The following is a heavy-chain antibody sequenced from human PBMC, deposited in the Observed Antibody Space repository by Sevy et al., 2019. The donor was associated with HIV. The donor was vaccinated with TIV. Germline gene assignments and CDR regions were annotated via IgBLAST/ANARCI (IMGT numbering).Heavy chain of an antibody. V-gene: IGHV3-30*03. CDR2: ISYDGSNK. D-gene: IGHD5-12*01. Sequence: GGSLRLSCAASGFTFSSYGMHWVRQAPGKGLEWVAVISYDGSNKYYADSVKGRFTISRDNAKKSLYLQMNSLRVDDTAVYYCASRSRNGYPENAFDIWGQGTMVTVSS. CDR1: GFTFSSYG. CDR3: ASRSRNGYPENAFDI. J-gene: IGHJ3*02.